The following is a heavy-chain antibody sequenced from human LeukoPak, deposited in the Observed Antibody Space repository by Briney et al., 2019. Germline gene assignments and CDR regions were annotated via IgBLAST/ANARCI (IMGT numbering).Heavy chain of an antibody. J-gene: IGHJ4*02. CDR1: GFTFGDYA. D-gene: IGHD6-13*01. CDR2: ISWNSGSI. Sequence: GGSLRLSCAASGFTFGDYAMHWVRQPPGKGLEWVSSISWNSGSINYVDSVRGRFTISRDNAKNSLYLQMNSLRAEDTALYYCAKDISVAAAEGGDFDYWGQGTLVTVSS. CDR3: AKDISVAAAEGGDFDY. V-gene: IGHV3-9*01.